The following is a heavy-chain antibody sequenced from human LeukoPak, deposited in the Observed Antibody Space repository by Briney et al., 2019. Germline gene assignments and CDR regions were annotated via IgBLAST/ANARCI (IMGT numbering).Heavy chain of an antibody. CDR3: AKWGPTELSYYFDY. D-gene: IGHD1-26*01. CDR1: GFTFSSYS. Sequence: GGSLRLSCAASGFTFSSYSMNWVRQAPGKGLEWVSAISGSGGSTYYADSVKGRFTISRDNSKNTLYLQMNSLRAEDTVVYYCAKWGPTELSYYFDYWGQGTLVTVSS. J-gene: IGHJ4*02. V-gene: IGHV3-23*01. CDR2: ISGSGGST.